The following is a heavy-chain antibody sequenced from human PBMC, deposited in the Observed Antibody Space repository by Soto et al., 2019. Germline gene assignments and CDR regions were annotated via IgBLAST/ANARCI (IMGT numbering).Heavy chain of an antibody. D-gene: IGHD1-26*01. Sequence: KASETLSLTCTVSGGSISSYYWSCIRQPPGKGLEWIGYIYYSGSTNYNPSLKSRVTISVDTSKNQFSLKLSSVTAADTAVYYCARGGGSYYYYWGQRTLVTLSS. CDR1: GGSISSYY. CDR3: ARGGGSYYYY. J-gene: IGHJ4*02. CDR2: IYYSGST. V-gene: IGHV4-59*01.